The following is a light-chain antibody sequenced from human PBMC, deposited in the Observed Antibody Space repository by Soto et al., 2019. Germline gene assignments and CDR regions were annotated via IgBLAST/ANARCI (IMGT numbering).Light chain of an antibody. CDR3: QQAPDLVS. J-gene: IGKJ5*01. CDR1: QDINNY. Sequence: DIQMTQSPSSLSASVGDRVTITCQASQDINNYVNWYQQKPGKAPKLLIFDASTLKTGVPSRFSGSGSGTDFSFTISSLPPEDIATYYCQQAPDLVSFGQGTRLEIK. V-gene: IGKV1-33*01. CDR2: DAS.